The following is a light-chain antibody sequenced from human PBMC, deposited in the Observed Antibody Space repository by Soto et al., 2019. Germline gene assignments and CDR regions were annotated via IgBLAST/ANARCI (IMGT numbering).Light chain of an antibody. J-gene: IGKJ1*01. CDR1: QAIRTA. Sequence: IQLTQSPSSLSASVGDRVTITCRAGQAIRTALGWYQQKPGKVPKLLIYAASTLQSGVPSRFSGSGSGTDFTLTISSLQPEDFATYYCLLDFRYFWAFGQGTKVDI. V-gene: IGKV1-6*01. CDR2: AAS. CDR3: LLDFRYFWA.